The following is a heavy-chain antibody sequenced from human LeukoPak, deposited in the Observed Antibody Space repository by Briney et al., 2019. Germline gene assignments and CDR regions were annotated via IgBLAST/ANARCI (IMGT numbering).Heavy chain of an antibody. CDR3: AERNGLGSYEGDY. D-gene: IGHD3-10*01. CDR2: IYHSGST. Sequence: SETLSLTCAVYGGSFSGYYWSWIRQPPGKGLEWIGEIYHSGSTNYNPSLKSRVTISVDKSKNQFSLKLSSVTAADTAVYYCAERNGLGSYEGDYWGQGTLVTVSS. J-gene: IGHJ4*02. CDR1: GGSFSGYY. V-gene: IGHV4-34*01.